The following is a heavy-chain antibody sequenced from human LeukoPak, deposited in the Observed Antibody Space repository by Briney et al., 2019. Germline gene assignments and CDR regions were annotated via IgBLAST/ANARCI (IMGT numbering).Heavy chain of an antibody. CDR3: ARVSGPGMNEYYHL. J-gene: IGHJ1*01. Sequence: PWGSLRLSRAGSGITFSGAWMHWVRQAPWKGLVGVSLINDDGSFRSYANSVKGRFTISRDNAKNTLFLQMDSLRAEDTAVYYCARVSGPGMNEYYHLWGQGTLVTVSS. D-gene: IGHD3-10*01. CDR1: GITFSGAW. CDR2: INDDGSFR. V-gene: IGHV3-74*01.